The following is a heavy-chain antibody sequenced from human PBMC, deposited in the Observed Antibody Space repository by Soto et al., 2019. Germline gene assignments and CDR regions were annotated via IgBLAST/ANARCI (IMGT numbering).Heavy chain of an antibody. D-gene: IGHD4-17*01. CDR2: IGGSSATT. Sequence: GSLRLSCAASGFTFSTYAMTWVRQAPGKGLEWVSSIGGSSATTYYADSVKGRFTISRDNSKNTLSLQMNSLRAEDTAIYYCAKSVLYGNYMSAGDSGGQGTRVTVSS. CDR1: GFTFSTYA. J-gene: IGHJ4*02. CDR3: AKSVLYGNYMSAGDS. V-gene: IGHV3-23*01.